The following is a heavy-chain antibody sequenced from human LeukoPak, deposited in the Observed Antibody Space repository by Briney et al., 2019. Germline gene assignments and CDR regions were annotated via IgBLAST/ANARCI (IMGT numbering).Heavy chain of an antibody. CDR2: IYHSGST. CDR3: AGGSPIYGSGSYPIDY. D-gene: IGHD3-10*01. Sequence: SETLSLTCAVSGGSISSSNWWSWVRQPPGKGLEWIGEIYHSGSTNYNPSLKSRVTISVDTSKNQFSLKLSSVTAADTAVYYCAGGSPIYGSGSYPIDYWGQGTLVTVSS. V-gene: IGHV4-4*02. J-gene: IGHJ4*02. CDR1: GGSISSSNW.